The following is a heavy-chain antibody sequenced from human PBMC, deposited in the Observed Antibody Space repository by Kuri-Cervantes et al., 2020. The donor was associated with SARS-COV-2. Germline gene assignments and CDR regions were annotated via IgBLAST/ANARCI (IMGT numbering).Heavy chain of an antibody. D-gene: IGHD2-15*01. CDR3: ARGDLGYCSGGSCYNWFDP. CDR1: GFTFSSYD. Sequence: GESLKISCAASGFTFSSYDMHWVRQATGKGLEWVSAIGTAGDTYYPGSVKGRFTISRENAKNSLYLQMNSLSAEDTAVYYCARGDLGYCSGGSCYNWFDPWGQGTLVTVSS. V-gene: IGHV3-13*01. CDR2: IGTAGDT. J-gene: IGHJ5*02.